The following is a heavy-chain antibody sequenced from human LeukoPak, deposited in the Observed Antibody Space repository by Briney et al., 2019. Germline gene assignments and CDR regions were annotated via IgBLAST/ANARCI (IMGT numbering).Heavy chain of an antibody. CDR2: ISYDGSNK. Sequence: PGRSLRLSCAASGFTFSSYAMHWVRQAPGKGLEWVAVISYDGSNKYYADSVKGRFTISRDNSKNTLYLQMNSLRAEDTAVYYCARASYCSGGSCYDAFDIWGQGTMVTVSS. J-gene: IGHJ3*02. CDR1: GFTFSSYA. V-gene: IGHV3-30-3*01. D-gene: IGHD2-15*01. CDR3: ARASYCSGGSCYDAFDI.